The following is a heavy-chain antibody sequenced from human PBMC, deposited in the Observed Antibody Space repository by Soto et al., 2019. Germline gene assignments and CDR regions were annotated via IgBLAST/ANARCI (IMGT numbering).Heavy chain of an antibody. J-gene: IGHJ4*02. D-gene: IGHD3-22*01. CDR1: GFKCSTYA. CDR2: ITYDGSKE. CDR3: AKEGTYYYDSSGYYSFDY. Sequence: SLRLSCEASGFKCSTYAMRWVRQGPGKGLEWVAVITYDGSKEYYADSVRGRFTISRDNSKNTLYLQMNSLRAEDTAVYYCAKEGTYYYDSSGYYSFDYWGQGTLVTVSS. V-gene: IGHV3-30*18.